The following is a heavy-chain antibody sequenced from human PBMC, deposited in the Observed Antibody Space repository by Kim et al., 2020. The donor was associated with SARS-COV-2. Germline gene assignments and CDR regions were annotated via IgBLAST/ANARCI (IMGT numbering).Heavy chain of an antibody. Sequence: GGSLRLSCAASGFTFSSYGMHWVRQAPGKGLEWVAVISHDGSNQYYADSVKGRFTISRDNSKSTLSLQMNSLRPEDTAVYYCAKDPRTAVTTGWYVMDV. CDR1: GFTFSSYG. CDR2: ISHDGSNQ. J-gene: IGHJ6*01. V-gene: IGHV3-30*18. CDR3: AKDPRTAVTTGWYVMDV. D-gene: IGHD4-4*01.